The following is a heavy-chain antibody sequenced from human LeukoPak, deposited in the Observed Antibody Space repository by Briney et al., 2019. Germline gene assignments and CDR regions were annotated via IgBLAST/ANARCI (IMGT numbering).Heavy chain of an antibody. Sequence: SETLSLTCTVSGSSISSYYWSWIRQPPGKGLEWIGYIYYSGSTNYNPSLKSRVTISVDTSKNQFSLKLSSVTAADTAVYYCASSNDYGDYEFDYWGQGTLVTVSS. CDR1: GSSISSYY. CDR2: IYYSGST. D-gene: IGHD4-17*01. V-gene: IGHV4-59*08. J-gene: IGHJ4*02. CDR3: ASSNDYGDYEFDY.